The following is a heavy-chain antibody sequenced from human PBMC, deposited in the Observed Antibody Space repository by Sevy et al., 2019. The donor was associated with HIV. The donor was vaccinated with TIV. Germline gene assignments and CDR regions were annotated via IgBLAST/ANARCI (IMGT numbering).Heavy chain of an antibody. D-gene: IGHD3-22*01. J-gene: IGHJ4*02. V-gene: IGHV3-30*18. Sequence: SLRLSCAASGFTFSSYGMHWVRQAPGKGLEWVAVISYDGSNKYYADSVKGRFTISRDNSKNTLYLQMNSLRAEDTAVYYCAKGRVVITWFYFDYWGQGTLVTVSS. CDR2: ISYDGSNK. CDR3: AKGRVVITWFYFDY. CDR1: GFTFSSYG.